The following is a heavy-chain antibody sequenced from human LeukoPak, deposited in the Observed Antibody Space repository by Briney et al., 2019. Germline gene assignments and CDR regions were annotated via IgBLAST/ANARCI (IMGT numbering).Heavy chain of an antibody. CDR1: GGSISSGGYY. V-gene: IGHV4-31*03. Sequence: SETLSLTCTVSGGSISSGGYYWSWIRQHPGKGLEWIGYIYYSGSTYYNPSLKSRVTLSVDTSKNQFSLKLSSVTAADTAVYYCARSYGDLSPFDYWGQGTLVTVSS. CDR3: ARSYGDLSPFDY. J-gene: IGHJ4*02. CDR2: IYYSGST. D-gene: IGHD4-17*01.